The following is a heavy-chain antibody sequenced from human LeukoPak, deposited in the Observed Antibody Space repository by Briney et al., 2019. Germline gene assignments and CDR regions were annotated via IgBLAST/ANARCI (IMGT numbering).Heavy chain of an antibody. CDR3: AKGLAYYDFWSGLDY. Sequence: GGSLRLSCAASGFTFSSYGMHWVRQAPGKGLEWVAFIRYDGSNKYYADSVKGRFTISRDKSKNTLYLQMNSLRAEDTAVYYCAKGLAYYDFWSGLDYWGQGTLVTVSS. CDR2: IRYDGSNK. J-gene: IGHJ4*02. V-gene: IGHV3-30*02. CDR1: GFTFSSYG. D-gene: IGHD3-3*01.